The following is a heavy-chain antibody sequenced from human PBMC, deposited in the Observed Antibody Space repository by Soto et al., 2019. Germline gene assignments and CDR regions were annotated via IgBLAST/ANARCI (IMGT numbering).Heavy chain of an antibody. J-gene: IGHJ4*02. V-gene: IGHV1-46*03. CDR2: INPSVGST. Sequence: ASVKVSCKASGYTFTSQNMHWVRQAPGQGLEWMGVINPSVGSTTYAQKFQGRFTISRDDSKNSLDLQMNSLKIEDTAVYYCTREEHDSTWEFDYWGQGILVTVSS. CDR3: TREEHDSTWEFDY. D-gene: IGHD6-13*01. CDR1: GYTFTSQN.